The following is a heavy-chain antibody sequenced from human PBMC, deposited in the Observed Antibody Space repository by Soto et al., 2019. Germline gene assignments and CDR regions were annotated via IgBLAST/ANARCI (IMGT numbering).Heavy chain of an antibody. CDR2: ISGSGGST. V-gene: IGHV3-23*01. J-gene: IGHJ5*02. Sequence: PGGSLRLSCAASGFTFSAYAMSWVRQAPGKGLEWVSSISGSGGSTYYTDSVKGRFTISRDNSNNTLYLQMNSLRAADTAVYYCAKYFYGFDPWGQGTLVTVSS. D-gene: IGHD3-10*01. CDR1: GFTFSAYA. CDR3: AKYFYGFDP.